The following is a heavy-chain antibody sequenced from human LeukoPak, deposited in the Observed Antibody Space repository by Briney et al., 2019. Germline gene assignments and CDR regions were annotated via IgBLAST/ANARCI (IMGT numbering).Heavy chain of an antibody. CDR1: GFTFSSYS. J-gene: IGHJ4*02. V-gene: IGHV3-21*01. CDR3: DGSGYYSRFDY. Sequence: GGSLRLSCAASGFTFSSYSMNWVRQAPGKGLEWVSSISSSSYIYYADSVKGRFTISRDNAKNSLYLQMNSLRAEDTAVYYCDGSGYYSRFDYWGQGTLVTVSS. D-gene: IGHD3-22*01. CDR2: ISSSSYI.